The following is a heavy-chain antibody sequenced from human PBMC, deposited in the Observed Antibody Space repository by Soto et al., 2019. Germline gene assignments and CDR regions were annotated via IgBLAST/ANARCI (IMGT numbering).Heavy chain of an antibody. V-gene: IGHV3-23*01. CDR3: AKDVYYDFWSGYYGPAYYFDY. J-gene: IGHJ4*02. CDR2: ISGSGGST. Sequence: GGSLSLSCEASAFTFSSYAMSWVRQAPGEGLEWVSAISGSGGSTYYADSVKGRFTISRDNSKNTLYLQMNSLRAEDTAVYYCAKDVYYDFWSGYYGPAYYFDYWGQGTLVTVSS. D-gene: IGHD3-3*01. CDR1: AFTFSSYA.